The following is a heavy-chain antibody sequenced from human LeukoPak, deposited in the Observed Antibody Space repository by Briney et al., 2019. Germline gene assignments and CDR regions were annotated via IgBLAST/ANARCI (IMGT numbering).Heavy chain of an antibody. CDR3: ARAPGDSSDYSRDRT. CDR2: ISSSSGYI. Sequence: GGSLRLSCAASGFTVSSYSMNWVRQAPGKGLEWVSSISSSSGYIYYSDSVKGRFTISRDNAKNSLYLQMNSLRAEDTAVYYCARAPGDSSDYSRDRTGGQGTLVTVSS. D-gene: IGHD3-22*01. V-gene: IGHV3-21*01. CDR1: GFTVSSYS. J-gene: IGHJ4*02.